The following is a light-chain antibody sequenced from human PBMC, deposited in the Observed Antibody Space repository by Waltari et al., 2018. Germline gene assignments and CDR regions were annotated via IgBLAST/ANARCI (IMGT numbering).Light chain of an antibody. Sequence: ELVLTQSPATLSLSPGQSAALSCRASQTISTSLAWYQQKPGQPPRLVIYDASNRATDIPARFSGSGSETDFTLTISSLEAEDFAVYYCQQRYTWPLAFGGGTTVEIK. CDR2: DAS. J-gene: IGKJ4*01. CDR3: QQRYTWPLA. CDR1: QTISTS. V-gene: IGKV3-11*01.